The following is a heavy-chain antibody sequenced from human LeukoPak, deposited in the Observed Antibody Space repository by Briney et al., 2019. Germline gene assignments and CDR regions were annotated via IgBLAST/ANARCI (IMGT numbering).Heavy chain of an antibody. Sequence: GGSLRLSCAASGFTFSSYAMHCVREAPGKGRVWGAVISYDGSNKYYADSVKGRFTISRDNSKNTLYLQMNSLRAEDTAVYYCAGDEARYCSSTSCYGLFYWGQGTLVTVSS. V-gene: IGHV3-30*04. CDR2: ISYDGSNK. CDR3: AGDEARYCSSTSCYGLFY. J-gene: IGHJ4*02. CDR1: GFTFSSYA. D-gene: IGHD2-2*01.